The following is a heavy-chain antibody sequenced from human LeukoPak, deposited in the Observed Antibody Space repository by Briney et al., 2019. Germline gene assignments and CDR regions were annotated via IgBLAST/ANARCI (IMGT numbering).Heavy chain of an antibody. D-gene: IGHD5-12*01. J-gene: IGHJ3*02. Sequence: GRSLRLSCAASGFTFSSYGMHWVRQAPGKGLGWVVVISYDGSNKYYADSVKGRFTISRDNSKNTLYLQMNSLRAEDTAVYYCAKEGPYSGYDFDAFDIWGQGTMVTVSS. CDR1: GFTFSSYG. CDR3: AKEGPYSGYDFDAFDI. V-gene: IGHV3-30*18. CDR2: ISYDGSNK.